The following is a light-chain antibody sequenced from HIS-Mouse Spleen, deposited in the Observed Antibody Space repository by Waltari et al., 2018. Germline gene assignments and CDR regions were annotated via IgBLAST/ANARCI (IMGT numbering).Light chain of an antibody. CDR2: DDS. J-gene: IGLJ1*01. CDR1: NIGSTS. CDR3: QVWDSSSDHYV. V-gene: IGLV3-21*02. Sequence: SYVLTQPPSVSVATGQTARITCGGNNIGSTSVHWYQQKPGQAPVPVVYDDSDRPSGIPERFSGSNSGNTATLTISRVEAGDEADYYCQVWDSSSDHYVFGTGTKVTVL.